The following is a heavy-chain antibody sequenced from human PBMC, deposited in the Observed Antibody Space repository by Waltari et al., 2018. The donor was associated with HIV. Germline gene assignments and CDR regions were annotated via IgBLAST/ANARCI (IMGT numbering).Heavy chain of an antibody. CDR1: GYSFTTTW. J-gene: IGHJ4*02. V-gene: IGHV5-51*01. Sequence: EVQLVQSGAEVKKPGESLQISCKGHGYSFTTTWIGGVRQMPGKGLECMGIIYPGDSDTRYSPSFQGQVTISADKSISTAYLQWSSLKASDTAMYYCARTLAAPFDYWGQGTLVTVSS. CDR2: IYPGDSDT. D-gene: IGHD6-6*01. CDR3: ARTLAAPFDY.